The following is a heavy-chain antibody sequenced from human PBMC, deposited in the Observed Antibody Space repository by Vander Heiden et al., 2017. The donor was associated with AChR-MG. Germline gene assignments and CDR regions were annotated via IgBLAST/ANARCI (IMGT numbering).Heavy chain of an antibody. Sequence: QVQLQQWGAGLLKPSETLSLTCAVSGASFSGYYCSGIRHPPGKGLEWIGEINHSGSTNYNPSLKSRATISVDTSKNQFALKLSSVTAADTAVYYCARGRPRGVPAAPNYYYYGMDVWGQGTTVTVSS. CDR3: ARGRPRGVPAAPNYYYYGMDV. CDR1: GASFSGYY. V-gene: IGHV4-34*01. D-gene: IGHD2-2*01. CDR2: INHSGST. J-gene: IGHJ6*02.